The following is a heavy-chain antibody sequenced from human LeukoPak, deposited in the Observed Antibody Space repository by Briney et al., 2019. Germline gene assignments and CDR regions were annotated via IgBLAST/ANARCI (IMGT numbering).Heavy chain of an antibody. CDR2: IYYTGST. J-gene: IGHJ3*02. CDR3: ARGTSMVRGVRDDAFDI. D-gene: IGHD3-10*01. CDR1: GGSISSYY. Sequence: SETLSLTCTVSGGSISSYYWSWIRQPPGKGLEWIGYIYYTGSTNHFPSLKSRVSISVDTSKNQFSLKLRSVTAADTAVFYCARGTSMVRGVRDDAFDIWGQGTMVTVSS. V-gene: IGHV4-59*01.